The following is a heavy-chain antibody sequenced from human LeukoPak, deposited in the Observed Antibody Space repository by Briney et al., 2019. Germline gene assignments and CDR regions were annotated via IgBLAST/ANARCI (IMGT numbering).Heavy chain of an antibody. CDR1: GFTVSSNY. CDR3: VTDQYLNVMTGFDD. V-gene: IGHV3-53*01. Sequence: GGSLRLSCAASGFTVSSNYMSWVRQAPGEGLEWVSVIYSGGNTYYADSVEGRFTISRDNSKNTLYLQMNSLRAEDTAVYYCVTDQYLNVMTGFDDWGQGTLVTVSS. CDR2: IYSGGNT. J-gene: IGHJ4*02. D-gene: IGHD3-9*01.